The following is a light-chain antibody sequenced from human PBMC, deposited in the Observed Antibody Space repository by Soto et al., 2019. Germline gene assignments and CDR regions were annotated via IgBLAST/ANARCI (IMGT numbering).Light chain of an antibody. CDR1: SSDVGYYNY. CDR2: DVN. V-gene: IGLV2-14*03. J-gene: IGLJ2*01. Sequence: SALAQPASVSGSPGQSITISCTGTSSDVGYYNYVSWYQQHPGKAPKLMTYDVNNRPSGVSNRFSGSKSGNTASLTISGLQAEDEADYYCSSYTGSSTLVFGGGTKLTVL. CDR3: SSYTGSSTLV.